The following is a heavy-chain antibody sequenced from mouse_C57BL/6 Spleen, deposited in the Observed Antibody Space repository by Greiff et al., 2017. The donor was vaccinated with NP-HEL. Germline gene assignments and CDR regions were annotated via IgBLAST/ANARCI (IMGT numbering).Heavy chain of an antibody. CDR1: GYAFTNYL. CDR3: ARRITTVEAYFDY. Sequence: QVQLQQSGAELVRPGTSVKVSCKASGYAFTNYLIEWVKQRPGQGLEWIGVINPGSGGTNYNEKFKGKATLTADKSSSTAYMQLSSLTSADSAVYFCARRITTVEAYFDYWGQGTTLTVSS. J-gene: IGHJ2*01. CDR2: INPGSGGT. D-gene: IGHD1-1*01. V-gene: IGHV1-54*01.